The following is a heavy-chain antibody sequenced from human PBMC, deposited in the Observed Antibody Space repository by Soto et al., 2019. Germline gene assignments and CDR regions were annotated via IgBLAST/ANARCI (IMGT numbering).Heavy chain of an antibody. D-gene: IGHD3-10*01. V-gene: IGHV1-24*01. J-gene: IGHJ6*02. CDR1: GYTLTELS. Sequence: ASVKGSCKVSGYTLTELSMHWVRQAPGKGLEWMGGFDPEDGETSYAQKFQGRVTMTEDTSTDTAYMELSSLRSEDTAVYYCATDFSTFWFGPQESDVWGQGTTVTVSS. CDR3: ATDFSTFWFGPQESDV. CDR2: FDPEDGET.